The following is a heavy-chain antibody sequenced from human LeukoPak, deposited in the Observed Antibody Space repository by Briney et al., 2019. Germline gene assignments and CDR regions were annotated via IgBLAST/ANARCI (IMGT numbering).Heavy chain of an antibody. Sequence: GGSLRLSCAASGFTFSSYAMSWVRQAPGKGLEWVSAISGSGGSTYYADSVKGRFTISRDNPKNTLYLQMNSLRAEDTAVYYCAKRESEYSSGWYDYWGQGTLVTVSS. CDR1: GFTFSSYA. CDR2: ISGSGGST. CDR3: AKRESEYSSGWYDY. V-gene: IGHV3-23*01. D-gene: IGHD6-19*01. J-gene: IGHJ4*02.